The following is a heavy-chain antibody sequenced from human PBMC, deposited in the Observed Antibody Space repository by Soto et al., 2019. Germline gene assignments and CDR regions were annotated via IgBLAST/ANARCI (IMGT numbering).Heavy chain of an antibody. CDR3: ARAYSFAAPTTP. J-gene: IGHJ5*02. CDR1: GYTFTSYC. D-gene: IGHD2-15*01. CDR2: ISAYNGNT. V-gene: IGHV1-18*01. Sequence: DSVNVSCNASGYTFTSYCISWVRQAPGQGLEWMGWISAYNGNTNYAQKLQGRVTMTTDTSTSTAYMELRSLRSDDTAVYYCARAYSFAAPTTPWGQGTLVTVSS.